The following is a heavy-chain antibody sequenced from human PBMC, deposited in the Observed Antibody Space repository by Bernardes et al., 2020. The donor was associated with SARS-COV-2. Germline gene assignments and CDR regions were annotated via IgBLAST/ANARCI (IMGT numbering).Heavy chain of an antibody. CDR3: AGSSCGIDCYIGGLRSWDYGMDV. CDR2: IYSSGSS. Sequence: SETLSLTCTVSGASISSTNYYWGWIRQPPGKGLEWIGSIYSSGSSYYNPSLQSRVRESVDTSKNQFSLRLSFVTAADTAVYYCAGSSCGIDCYIGGLRSWDYGMDVWGQGTTVTVSS. CDR1: GASISSTNYY. D-gene: IGHD2-21*02. J-gene: IGHJ6*02. V-gene: IGHV4-39*01.